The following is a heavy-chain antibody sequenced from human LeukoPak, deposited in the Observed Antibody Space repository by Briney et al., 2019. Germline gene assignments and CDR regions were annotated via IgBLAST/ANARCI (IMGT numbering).Heavy chain of an antibody. CDR3: AKEFTVVAARPDFDY. Sequence: GGSLRLSCAVSGFTFTSYAMSWVRQAPGKGLEWVSAISGSGGSTYYADSVKGRFTISRDNSKNTLYLQMNSLRAEDTAVYYCAKEFTVVAARPDFDYWGQGTLVTVSS. CDR2: ISGSGGST. V-gene: IGHV3-23*01. CDR1: GFTFTSYA. J-gene: IGHJ4*02. D-gene: IGHD6-6*01.